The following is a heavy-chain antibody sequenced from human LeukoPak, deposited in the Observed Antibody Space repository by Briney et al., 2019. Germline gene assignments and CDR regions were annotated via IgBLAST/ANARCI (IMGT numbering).Heavy chain of an antibody. CDR1: GYTFTNYY. Sequence: ASVKVSCKASGYTFTNYYIHWVRQAPGQGLEWMGIINPSGSSTSYAQKSQGRVTMTRDTSTSTVYMELSSLGSEDTAVYYCAGGTTNTKGAFDMWGQGTMVTVSS. CDR2: INPSGSST. CDR3: AGGTTNTKGAFDM. D-gene: IGHD2-8*01. J-gene: IGHJ3*02. V-gene: IGHV1-46*01.